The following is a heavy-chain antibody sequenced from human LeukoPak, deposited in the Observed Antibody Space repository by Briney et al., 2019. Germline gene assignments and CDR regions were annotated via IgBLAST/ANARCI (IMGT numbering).Heavy chain of an antibody. V-gene: IGHV2-5*02. J-gene: IGHJ4*02. CDR2: IYWDDDK. CDR1: GISLVSAGLG. CDR3: VHSMLYHNACFDY. D-gene: IGHD2-8*01. Sequence: SGPTLVQPTPTLTLTCTFAGISLVSAGLGVGWIRQPPGKALEWLALIYWDDDKRYSPSLKSSLTITKDISENQVVLKMTNIDPLDTATYYCVHSMLYHNACFDYWRQGTLVTVSS.